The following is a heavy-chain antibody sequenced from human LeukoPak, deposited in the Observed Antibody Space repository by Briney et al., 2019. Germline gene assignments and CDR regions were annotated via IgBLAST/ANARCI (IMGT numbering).Heavy chain of an antibody. D-gene: IGHD5-12*01. V-gene: IGHV3-7*01. Sequence: PGGSLRLSCAASGFPFSTYWITWVRQAPGKGLEWVANIKNDGSEKYHVDSVKGRFTISRDNAENSLFLQMNSLRVEDTAIYYCTRDSGLTGYDLLDYWGQGTLVTVSS. CDR3: TRDSGLTGYDLLDY. CDR2: IKNDGSEK. CDR1: GFPFSTYW. J-gene: IGHJ4*02.